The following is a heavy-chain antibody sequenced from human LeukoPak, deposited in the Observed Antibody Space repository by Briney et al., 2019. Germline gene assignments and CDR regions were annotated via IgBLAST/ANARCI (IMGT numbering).Heavy chain of an antibody. CDR3: TRGGSVPATRSFDY. J-gene: IGHJ4*02. V-gene: IGHV3-66*01. CDR2: IYSGGTT. CDR1: GFTVSSDY. D-gene: IGHD6-19*01. Sequence: GRSLRLSCSASGFTVSSDYMSWVRQAPGKGVAWLSVIYSGGTTYYADSVKGRFTISRDNSKNTVYLQMNSLRVEDTAVYYCTRGGSVPATRSFDYWGQGTLVTVSS.